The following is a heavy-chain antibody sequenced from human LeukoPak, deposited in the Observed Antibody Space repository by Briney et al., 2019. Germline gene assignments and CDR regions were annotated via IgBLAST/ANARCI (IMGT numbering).Heavy chain of an antibody. J-gene: IGHJ4*02. D-gene: IGHD3-10*01. CDR1: GGTFSSYA. V-gene: IGHV1-69*13. CDR2: IIPIFGTA. Sequence: SVKVSCKASGGTFSSYAISWVRQAPGQGLEWMGGIIPIFGTANYAQKFQGRVTITADESMTTAYLELSSLRSDDTAVYYCARFGSTKLFDYWGQGTLVTVSS. CDR3: ARFGSTKLFDY.